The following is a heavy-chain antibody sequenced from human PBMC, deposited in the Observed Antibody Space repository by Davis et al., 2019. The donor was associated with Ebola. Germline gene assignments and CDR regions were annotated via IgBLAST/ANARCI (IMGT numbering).Heavy chain of an antibody. Sequence: ASVKVSCKASGYTFTSYGISWVRQAPGQGLEWLGWINTDTRNPTYGQGFTGRFVFSLDTSVSTAYLQISSLEAEDTAVYYCARCEENPDTTMVSCFDYWGQGTLVTVSS. J-gene: IGHJ4*02. CDR1: GYTFTSYG. CDR3: ARCEENPDTTMVSCFDY. D-gene: IGHD5-18*01. V-gene: IGHV7-4-1*02. CDR2: INTDTRNP.